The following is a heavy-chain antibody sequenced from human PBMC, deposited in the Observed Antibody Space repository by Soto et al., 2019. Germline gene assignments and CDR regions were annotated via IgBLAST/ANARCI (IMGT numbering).Heavy chain of an antibody. Sequence: ASVKVSCKASGYTFTSYYMHWVRQAPGQGLEWMGIINPSGGSTSYAQKFQGRVTMTRDTSTSTVYMELSSLRSEDTAVYYCARDPPGSKFGELYIFDYWGQGTLVTVSS. CDR1: GYTFTSYY. V-gene: IGHV1-46*01. CDR2: INPSGGST. CDR3: ARDPPGSKFGELYIFDY. D-gene: IGHD3-10*01. J-gene: IGHJ4*02.